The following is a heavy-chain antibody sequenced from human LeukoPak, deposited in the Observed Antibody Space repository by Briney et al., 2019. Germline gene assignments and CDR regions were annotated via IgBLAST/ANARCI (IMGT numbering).Heavy chain of an antibody. Sequence: GRSLRLSCAASGFTFSSNAMHWVRQAPGRGLEWVAFISYEGSTIYYADSVKGRFTISRDNSKNTLSLHMHSPRAEDTAVYYCAKDLATKYALDYWGQGTLVTVSS. J-gene: IGHJ4*02. CDR1: GFTFSSNA. CDR2: ISYEGSTI. D-gene: IGHD2-8*01. V-gene: IGHV3-30*18. CDR3: AKDLATKYALDY.